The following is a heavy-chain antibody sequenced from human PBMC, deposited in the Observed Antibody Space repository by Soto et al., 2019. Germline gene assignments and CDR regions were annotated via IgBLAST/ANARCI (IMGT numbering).Heavy chain of an antibody. CDR1: GFTFSSYG. CDR3: ARDQNSWYPGYYYYGMDV. J-gene: IGHJ6*02. V-gene: IGHV3-33*01. Sequence: GGSLRLSCAASGFTFSSYGMHWVRQAPGKGLEWVAVIWYDGSNKYYADSVKGRFTISRDNSKNTLYLQMNSLRAEDTAVYYCARDQNSWYPGYYYYGMDVWGQGTTVTVSS. CDR2: IWYDGSNK. D-gene: IGHD6-13*01.